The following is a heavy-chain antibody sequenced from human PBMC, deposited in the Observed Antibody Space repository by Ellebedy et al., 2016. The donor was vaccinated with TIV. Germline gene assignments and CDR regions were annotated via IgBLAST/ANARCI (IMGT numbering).Heavy chain of an antibody. CDR1: GGTFNTYG. Sequence: ASVKVSCKASGGTFNTYGISWVRQAPGQGLEWMGRIIPILGRPDYAQSFQGRVTINADKSTGTPYMELRGLRSDDTAVYYCARDRWNILTGYSNDFWGQGTLVIVSS. D-gene: IGHD3-9*01. J-gene: IGHJ4*02. V-gene: IGHV1-69*10. CDR3: ARDRWNILTGYSNDF. CDR2: IIPILGRP.